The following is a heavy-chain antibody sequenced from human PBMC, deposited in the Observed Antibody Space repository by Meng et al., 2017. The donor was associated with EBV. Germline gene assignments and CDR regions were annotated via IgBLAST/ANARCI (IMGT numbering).Heavy chain of an antibody. D-gene: IGHD4-17*01. Sequence: QLQLQESGPGLVKPSESLSLTCTVSAGSISSSSYSWGWIRQPPGKGLEWIGSIYYSGTTYYSPSLKSRVTISVDTSKNQFSLKLSSVTAADTAVYYCARHRDRQDYGDYMVFYYFDYWGPGTMVTVS. J-gene: IGHJ4*02. V-gene: IGHV4-39*01. CDR2: IYYSGTT. CDR3: ARHRDRQDYGDYMVFYYFDY. CDR1: AGSISSSSYS.